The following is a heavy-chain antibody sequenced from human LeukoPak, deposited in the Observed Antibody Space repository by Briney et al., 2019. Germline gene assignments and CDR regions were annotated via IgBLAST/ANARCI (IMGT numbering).Heavy chain of an antibody. V-gene: IGHV1-2*02. CDR2: INPNSGGT. CDR3: ARLVSRGGNPVAHDAFDI. D-gene: IGHD4-23*01. CDR1: GYTFTGYY. J-gene: IGHJ3*02. Sequence: ASVKVSCKASGYTFTGYYMHWVRQAPGQGLEWMGWINPNSGGTNYAQKFQGRVTMTRDTSISTAYMELSRLRSDDTAVYYCARLVSRGGNPVAHDAFDIWGHGTMVTVSS.